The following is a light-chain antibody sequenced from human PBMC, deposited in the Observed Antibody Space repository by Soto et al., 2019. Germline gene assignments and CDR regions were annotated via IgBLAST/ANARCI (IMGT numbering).Light chain of an antibody. Sequence: ENVLTQSPGTLSLSPGERATLSCRASQSVGRNYIAWFQQKPGQAPRLLMHTASVRATGIPDRFSGSGSGTDFTLTLSRLEPEDFAVFYWQQYAASPRTFGGGTKVEI. CDR3: QQYAASPRT. CDR1: QSVGRNY. CDR2: TAS. J-gene: IGKJ4*01. V-gene: IGKV3-20*01.